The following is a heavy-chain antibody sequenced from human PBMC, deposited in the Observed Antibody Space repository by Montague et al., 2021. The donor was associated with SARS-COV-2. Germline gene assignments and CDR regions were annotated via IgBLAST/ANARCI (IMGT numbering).Heavy chain of an antibody. Sequence: TLSLTCTVSGGSISSGSYYWSWIRQHPGKGLEWIGYIYHRGSTYYNPSLKSRVSISVDTSKNQFSLKLSSVTAADTAVYYCARVTDSSGYYWAAFDIWGQGIMVTGSS. CDR3: ARVTDSSGYYWAAFDI. D-gene: IGHD3-22*01. V-gene: IGHV4-31*03. CDR1: GGSISSGSYY. J-gene: IGHJ3*02. CDR2: IYHRGST.